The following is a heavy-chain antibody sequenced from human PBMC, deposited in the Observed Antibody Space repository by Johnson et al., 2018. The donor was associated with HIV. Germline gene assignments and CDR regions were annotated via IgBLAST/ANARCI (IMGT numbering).Heavy chain of an antibody. D-gene: IGHD6-6*01. J-gene: IGHJ3*02. CDR2: INWNGGSI. V-gene: IGHV3-20*04. CDR1: GFSVSSNY. CDR3: ARVTGGYYSSSFGNPFDI. Sequence: VQLVESGGGLVQPGGSLRLSCAASGFSVSSNYMTWVRQGPGKGLEWVSGINWNGGSIGYADSVKGRFTISRDNAKNSLYLQMDSLRAEDTALYYCARVTGGYYSSSFGNPFDIWGRGTMVTVSS.